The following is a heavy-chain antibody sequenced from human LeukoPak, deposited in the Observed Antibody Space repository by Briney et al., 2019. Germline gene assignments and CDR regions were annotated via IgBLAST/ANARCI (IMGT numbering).Heavy chain of an antibody. Sequence: GGSLRLSCAGSGFNFIDNSMHWVRQAPGRGLGRVSSINSNNTYIYNKDSVNGRFTISRDNAKNSLFLQMNSLRVEDTAVYFCSRGYCSGTSCYMFDSWGQGTRVIVSS. J-gene: IGHJ4*02. V-gene: IGHV3-21*01. D-gene: IGHD2-2*01. CDR3: SRGYCSGTSCYMFDS. CDR2: INSNNTYI. CDR1: GFNFIDNS.